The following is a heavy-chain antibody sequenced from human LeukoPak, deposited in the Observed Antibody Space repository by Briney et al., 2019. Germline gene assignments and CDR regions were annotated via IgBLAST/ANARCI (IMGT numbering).Heavy chain of an antibody. CDR1: GFTFSSYS. CDR2: ISNTGRAT. CDR3: AHQVPPNDEFFDH. V-gene: IGHV3-23*01. J-gene: IGHJ5*02. Sequence: PGGSLRLSCVASGFTFSSYSMHWVRQAPGEGLEWLSGISNTGRATDYADSIKGRFTISSDNSKNTVFLQMNSLRAEDTAEYFCAHQVPPNDEFFDHWGQGTLVTVSS.